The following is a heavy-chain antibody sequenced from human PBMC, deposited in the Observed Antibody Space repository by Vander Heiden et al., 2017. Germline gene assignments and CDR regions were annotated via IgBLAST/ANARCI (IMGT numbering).Heavy chain of an antibody. Sequence: VQLVESGGGLVKPGGSLRLSCAASGFTFSSYSMNWVRQAPGKGLEWVSSISSSSSYIHNADSVKGRFTISRDNAKNSLYLQMNSLRVEDTAVYYCARGSLEYTSSPLDYWGQGTLVTVSS. CDR1: GFTFSSYS. J-gene: IGHJ4*02. CDR3: ARGSLEYTSSPLDY. D-gene: IGHD6-13*01. V-gene: IGHV3-21*01. CDR2: ISSSSSYI.